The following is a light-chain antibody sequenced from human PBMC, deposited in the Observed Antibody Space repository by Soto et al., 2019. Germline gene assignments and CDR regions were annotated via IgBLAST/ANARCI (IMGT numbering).Light chain of an antibody. J-gene: IGKJ5*01. CDR2: DAS. CDR3: QPRGNWPPSIT. V-gene: IGKV3-11*01. Sequence: EIVLTQSPATLSLSPGERATLSCRTSQSVSSQLAWYQQTPGQAPRLLXXDASSRATGTPARFSGSGFGTDFTLTISSLEPEDFAVYYCQPRGNWPPSITFGQGTRLEIK. CDR1: QSVSSQ.